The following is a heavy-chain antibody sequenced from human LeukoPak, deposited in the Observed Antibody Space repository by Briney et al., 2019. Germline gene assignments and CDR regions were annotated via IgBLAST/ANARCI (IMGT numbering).Heavy chain of an antibody. D-gene: IGHD3-22*01. Sequence: SETLSLTCTVSGGSISSSSYYWGWIRQPPGKGLEWIGSIYYSGSTYYNPSLKSRVTISVDTSKNQFSLKLSSVTAADTAVYYCACNTMIVFLYYFDYWGQGTLVTVSS. CDR2: IYYSGST. CDR3: ACNTMIVFLYYFDY. V-gene: IGHV4-39*01. J-gene: IGHJ4*02. CDR1: GGSISSSSYY.